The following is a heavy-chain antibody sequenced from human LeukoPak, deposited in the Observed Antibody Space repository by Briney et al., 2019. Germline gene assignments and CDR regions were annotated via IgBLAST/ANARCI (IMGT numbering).Heavy chain of an antibody. V-gene: IGHV3-23*01. D-gene: IGHD3-10*01. CDR2: ISGSGGTT. Sequence: GGSLRLSCAASGFTFSRYAMTWVRQAPGKGLEWVSVISGSGGTTDYADSVKGRFTISRDSSKNTLYLQMNSLRDEDTAVYYCAREGAGRIDAFDIWGQGTMVTVSS. CDR1: GFTFSRYA. CDR3: AREGAGRIDAFDI. J-gene: IGHJ3*02.